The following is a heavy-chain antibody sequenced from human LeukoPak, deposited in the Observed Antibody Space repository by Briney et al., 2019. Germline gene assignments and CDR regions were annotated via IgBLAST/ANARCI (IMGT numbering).Heavy chain of an antibody. CDR2: IYSGGNT. CDR3: AELGITMIGGV. D-gene: IGHD3-10*02. CDR1: GFTVSSNS. Sequence: GGSLRLSCTVSGFTVSSNSWSWVRQAPGKGLEWVSFIYSGGNTHYSDSVKGRFTLFRDNSKNTLYLQMNSLRAEDTAVYYCAELGITMIGGVWGKGTTVTISS. V-gene: IGHV3-53*01. J-gene: IGHJ6*04.